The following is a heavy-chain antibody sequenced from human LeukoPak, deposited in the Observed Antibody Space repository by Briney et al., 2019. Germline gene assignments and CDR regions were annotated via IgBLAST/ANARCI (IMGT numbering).Heavy chain of an antibody. CDR3: ARDDCSSISCYHNWFDP. CDR1: VFPFSSSW. D-gene: IGHD2-2*01. V-gene: IGHV3-7*01. J-gene: IGHJ5*02. Sequence: GGSLILSCSTPVFPFSSSWMSSVRQARGRGLEWVANIKQDGSEKYYVNSVKGRFTISRDNAKKSLDLQMNSLRAEDTAVYDCARDDCSSISCYHNWFDPWGQGTLVTVSS. CDR2: IKQDGSEK.